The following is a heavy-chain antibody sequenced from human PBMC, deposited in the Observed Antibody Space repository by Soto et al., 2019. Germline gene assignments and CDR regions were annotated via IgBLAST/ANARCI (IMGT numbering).Heavy chain of an antibody. D-gene: IGHD3-22*01. CDR3: TRGLYYFDSSGYYREFNSFDY. Sequence: SVKVSCKASGGTFSSYAISWVRQAPGQGLEWMGGIIPIFGTANYAQKFQGRVTITADESTSTAYMELTSLRSDDTAVYYWTRGLYYFDSSGYYREFNSFDYWGQGTLVTVSS. CDR2: IIPIFGTA. J-gene: IGHJ4*02. CDR1: GGTFSSYA. V-gene: IGHV1-69*13.